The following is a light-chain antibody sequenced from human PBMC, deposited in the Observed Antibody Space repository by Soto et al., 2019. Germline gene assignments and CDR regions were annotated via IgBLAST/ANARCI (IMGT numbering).Light chain of an antibody. V-gene: IGLV2-8*01. CDR1: SSDVGDYNY. J-gene: IGLJ1*01. CDR3: SSYAGSDVFV. Sequence: SVLTLPPSASGSPGQSVTISCTGTSSDVGDYNYVSWYQQHPGKAPKLMIYEVNKRPSGVPDRFSGSKAGNTASLTVFGLQAEDEADYYCSSYAGSDVFVFGTGTKVTVL. CDR2: EVN.